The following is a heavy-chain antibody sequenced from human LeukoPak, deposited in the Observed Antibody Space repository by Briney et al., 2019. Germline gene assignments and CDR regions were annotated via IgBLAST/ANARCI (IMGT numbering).Heavy chain of an antibody. CDR1: GFTFDDYG. CDR3: ARESRITIFGVVTDLYYYYMDV. CDR2: INWNGGST. V-gene: IGHV3-20*04. D-gene: IGHD3-3*01. J-gene: IGHJ6*03. Sequence: GGSLGLSCAASGFTFDDYGMSWVRQAPGKGLEWVSGINWNGGSTGYADSVKGRFTISRDNAKNSLYLQMNSLRAEDTALYYCARESRITIFGVVTDLYYYYMDVWGKGTTVTVSS.